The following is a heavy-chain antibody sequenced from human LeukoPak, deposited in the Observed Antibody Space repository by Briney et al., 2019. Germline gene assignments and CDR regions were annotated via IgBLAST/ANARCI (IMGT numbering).Heavy chain of an antibody. D-gene: IGHD1-7*01. Sequence: PGGSLRLSCAASGFTFSSYGMHWVRQAPGKGLEWVAFIRYDGNNKNYADSVKGRFTISRDNSKNTLYLQMNSLRAEGTALYYCARDLTGTTPHNYYYYCMDVWGKGTTVTVSS. J-gene: IGHJ6*03. V-gene: IGHV3-30*02. CDR1: GFTFSSYG. CDR3: ARDLTGTTPHNYYYYCMDV. CDR2: IRYDGNNK.